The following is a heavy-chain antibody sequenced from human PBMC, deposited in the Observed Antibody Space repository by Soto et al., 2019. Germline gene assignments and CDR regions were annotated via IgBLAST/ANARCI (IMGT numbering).Heavy chain of an antibody. CDR2: INHSGST. D-gene: IGHD5-18*01. CDR1: GFTFSSYW. V-gene: IGHV4-34*08. CDR3: AKKAQLYYFDY. Sequence: VQLVESGGGLVQPGGSLRLSCAASGFTFSSYWMSWIRQPPGKGLEWIGEINHSGSTNYNPSLKSRVTISVDTSKNQFSLKLSSVTAADTAVYYCAKKAQLYYFDYWGQGTLVTVSS. J-gene: IGHJ4*02.